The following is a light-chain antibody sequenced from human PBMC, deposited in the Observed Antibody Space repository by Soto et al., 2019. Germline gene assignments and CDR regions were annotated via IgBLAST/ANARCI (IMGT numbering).Light chain of an antibody. CDR1: SSDIGDYNF. J-gene: IGLJ3*02. Sequence: QAVVTQPASVSGSPGRSITISCTGTSSDIGDYNFVSWYQQHPGEAPKVMIYAVSNRPSGVSNRFSGSKSGNTASLTISGLQTEDEADYYCSSYTTSNTWVFGGGTKVTVL. CDR2: AVS. CDR3: SSYTTSNTWV. V-gene: IGLV2-14*01.